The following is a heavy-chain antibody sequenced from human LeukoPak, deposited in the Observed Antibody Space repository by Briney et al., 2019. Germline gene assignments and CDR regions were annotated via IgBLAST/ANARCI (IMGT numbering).Heavy chain of an antibody. D-gene: IGHD1-26*01. CDR3: ARDGYSGSFYYYYYGMDV. J-gene: IGHJ6*02. CDR1: GFTFSSNA. V-gene: IGHV3-23*01. Sequence: PGGSLRLSCAASGFTFSSNAMSWVRQAPGKGLGWVSAISGSGGSTYYTDSVKGRFTISRDNAKNSLYLQMNSLRAEDTAVYYCARDGYSGSFYYYYYGMDVWGQGTTVTVSS. CDR2: ISGSGGST.